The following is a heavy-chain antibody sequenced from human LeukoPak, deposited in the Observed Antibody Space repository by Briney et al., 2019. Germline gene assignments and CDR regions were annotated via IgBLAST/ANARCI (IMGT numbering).Heavy chain of an antibody. CDR2: INTDTGNP. V-gene: IGHV7-4-1*02. CDR1: GYTFTSYA. Sequence: ASVKVSCKASGYTFTSYAMNWVRQAPGQGLEWMGWINTDTGNPTYDQGFTGRFVFSLDTSVSTAYLQISSLKAEDTAVYYCAMGKSYGPPDRDVWGKGTTVPVSS. CDR3: AMGKSYGPPDRDV. J-gene: IGHJ6*03. D-gene: IGHD5-18*01.